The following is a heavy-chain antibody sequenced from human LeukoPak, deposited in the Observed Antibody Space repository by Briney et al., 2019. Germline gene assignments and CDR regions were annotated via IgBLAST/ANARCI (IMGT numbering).Heavy chain of an antibody. D-gene: IGHD3-22*01. CDR2: ISWDSGSV. CDR3: AKGNSYDSSGLPFDY. CDR1: GFTFDDYA. V-gene: IGHV3-9*01. J-gene: IGHJ4*02. Sequence: GRSLRLSCAASGFTFDDYAMHWVRQAPGKGLEWVSGISWDSGSVDSADSVKGRFTISRDNARNSLYLQMNSLRAEDTALYYCAKGNSYDSSGLPFDYWGQGTLVTVSS.